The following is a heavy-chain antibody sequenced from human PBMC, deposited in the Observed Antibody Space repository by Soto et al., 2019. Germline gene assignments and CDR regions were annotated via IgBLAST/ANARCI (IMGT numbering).Heavy chain of an antibody. Sequence: PGASLKISCKSSGYSFSSYWIAWVRLVPGKGLEWMGSIYPDDSDTKYRPSFQGQVTISADKSISAAYLQWSSLKASDTAIYPGPSKSWTGSYTYYYSMDVWHQGTRTTVSS. D-gene: IGHD3-3*01. J-gene: IGHJ6*02. V-gene: IGHV5-51*01. CDR2: IYPDDSDT. CDR1: GYSFSSYW. CDR3: PSKSWTGSYTYYYSMDV.